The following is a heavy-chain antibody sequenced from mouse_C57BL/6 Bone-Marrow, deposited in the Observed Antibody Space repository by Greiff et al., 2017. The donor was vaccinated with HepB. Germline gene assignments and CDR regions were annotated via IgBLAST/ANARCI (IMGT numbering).Heavy chain of an antibody. V-gene: IGHV5-12*01. Sequence: EVKLVESGGGLVQPGGSLKLSCAASGFTFSDYYMYWVRQTPEKRLEWVAYISNGGGSTYYPDTVKGRFTISRDNAKNTLYLQMLRLKSEDTAMYYCARHITTVVHYYAMDYWGQGTSVTVSS. J-gene: IGHJ4*01. D-gene: IGHD1-1*01. CDR2: ISNGGGST. CDR1: GFTFSDYY. CDR3: ARHITTVVHYYAMDY.